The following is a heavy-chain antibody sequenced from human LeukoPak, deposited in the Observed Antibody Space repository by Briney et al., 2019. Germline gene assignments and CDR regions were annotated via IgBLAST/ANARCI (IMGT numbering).Heavy chain of an antibody. CDR2: INPSGSST. CDR3: ARDNSIADRGWWFDP. J-gene: IGHJ5*02. Sequence: ASVKVSCKASGYIFTDLYMHWVRQAPGQGLEWMGLINPSGSSTLYAEKFRGRIIMTRDMSTATDYMELSSLRSGDTAVYYCARDNSIADRGWWFDPWGQGTLVTVSS. V-gene: IGHV1-46*01. CDR1: GYIFTDLY. D-gene: IGHD4-23*01.